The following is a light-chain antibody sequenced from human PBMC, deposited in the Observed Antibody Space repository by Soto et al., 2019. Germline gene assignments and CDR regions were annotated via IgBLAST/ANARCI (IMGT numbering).Light chain of an antibody. CDR1: QSISTW. CDR2: KAS. J-gene: IGKJ4*01. V-gene: IGKV1-5*03. CDR3: QQYNTYPLT. Sequence: DIQMNRSASTLSASVGARVTITCRASQSISTWLAWYQQKAGKAPKLLIYKASSLEGGVPTRFSGSGSGTALNVTISSLQTDDFTAYYWQQYNTYPLTFGGGTTVDIK.